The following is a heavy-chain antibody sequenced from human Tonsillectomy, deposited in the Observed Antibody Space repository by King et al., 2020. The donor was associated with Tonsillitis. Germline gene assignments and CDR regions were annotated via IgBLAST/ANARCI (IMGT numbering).Heavy chain of an antibody. J-gene: IGHJ4*02. Sequence: VQLVESGGGLEQPGRSLRLSCATSGFTFGDYPMSWIRQAPGRGLEGISFIRSKAYGGATGYAASVKGRFTIPRDDSNNIAYLQMNSLITEDTGGYYCTRVRTYYDFWSGPPLDYWGQGTLVTVSS. CDR1: GFTFGDYP. D-gene: IGHD3-3*01. V-gene: IGHV3-49*03. CDR3: TRVRTYYDFWSGPPLDY. CDR2: IRSKAYGGAT.